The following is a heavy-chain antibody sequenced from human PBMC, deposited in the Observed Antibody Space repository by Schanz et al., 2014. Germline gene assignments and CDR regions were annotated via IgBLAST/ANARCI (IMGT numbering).Heavy chain of an antibody. J-gene: IGHJ4*02. D-gene: IGHD3-3*01. Sequence: EVQLLESGGGLVQPGGSLRLSCAVSGFTVNTNYMSWVRQAPGKGLEWISSMYINSGSTQYADSVKGRFIISRDSSKNTLFLQMNSLRAEDTAVYYCARDKGGYYPFDYWGQGTLVTVSS. CDR2: MYINSGST. CDR3: ARDKGGYYPFDY. CDR1: GFTVNTNY. V-gene: IGHV3-66*01.